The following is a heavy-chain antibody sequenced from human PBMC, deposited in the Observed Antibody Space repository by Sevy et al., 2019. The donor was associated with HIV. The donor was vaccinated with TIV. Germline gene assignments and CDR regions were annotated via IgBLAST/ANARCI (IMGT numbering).Heavy chain of an antibody. V-gene: IGHV3-30*02. J-gene: IGHJ6*03. CDR2: IRYDGSNK. Sequence: GGSLRLSCAASGFTFSSYGMHWVRQAPGKGLEWVAFIRYDGSNKYYADSVKGRFTISRDNSKNTLYLQMNSLRAEDTAVYYCALYSNSSTTSTRYPYYYYYMDVWGKGTTVTVSS. D-gene: IGHD6-6*01. CDR1: GFTFSSYG. CDR3: ALYSNSSTTSTRYPYYYYYMDV.